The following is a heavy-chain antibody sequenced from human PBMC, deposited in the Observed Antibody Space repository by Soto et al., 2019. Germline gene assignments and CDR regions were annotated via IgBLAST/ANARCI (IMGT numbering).Heavy chain of an antibody. J-gene: IGHJ6*02. D-gene: IGHD3-22*01. V-gene: IGHV4-31*03. CDR2: IYYSGST. CDR3: ARGYYDSSGYRYGMDV. Sequence: PSETLSLTCTVSGGSISSGGYYWSWIRQHPGKGLEWIGYIYYSGSTYYNPSLKSRVTISVDTSKNQFSLKLSSVTAADTAVYYCARGYYDSSGYRYGMDVWGQGTTVTVS. CDR1: GGSISSGGYY.